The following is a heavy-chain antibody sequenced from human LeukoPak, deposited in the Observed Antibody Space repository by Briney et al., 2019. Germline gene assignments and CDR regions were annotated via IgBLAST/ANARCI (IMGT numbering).Heavy chain of an antibody. D-gene: IGHD6-13*01. CDR2: IYSGGST. V-gene: IGHV3-66*01. CDR3: ARDSIAAAGTFDY. J-gene: IGHJ4*02. CDR1: GFTVSSNY. Sequence: GGSLRLSCAASGFTVSSNYMSWVRQAPGKGLEWVSVIYSGGSTYYADSVKGRFTISRDNSKNTLYLQMNSLRAEDTAVYYCARDSIAAAGTFDYCGQGTLVTVSS.